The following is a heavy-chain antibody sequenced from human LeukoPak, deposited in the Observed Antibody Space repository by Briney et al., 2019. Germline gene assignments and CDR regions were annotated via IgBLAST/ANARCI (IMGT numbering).Heavy chain of an antibody. CDR3: ARGGVSGGFDY. J-gene: IGHJ4*02. D-gene: IGHD3-10*01. CDR1: GFTLSNSW. V-gene: IGHV3-74*01. CDR2: INNDGSRT. Sequence: PGGSLRLSCAASGFTLSNSWMFWVRQPPGKGLKYVSEINNDGSRTSYADSVKGRFTISRDGAENTLLLQMNSLRAEDTAVYFCARGGVSGGFDYWGQGTLVTVSS.